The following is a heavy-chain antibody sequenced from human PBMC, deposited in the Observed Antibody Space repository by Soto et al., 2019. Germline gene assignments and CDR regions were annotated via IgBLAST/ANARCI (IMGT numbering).Heavy chain of an antibody. Sequence: GGSLRLSGAASGLTFSGYWMSWVRQAPGRGLEWVANIKQDGSEKNYVGSVKARFTISRDNAKNSVYLQMNSLRAEDTAVYYCARATIFSAFDMWGQGTMVTVSS. D-gene: IGHD3-3*01. J-gene: IGHJ3*02. V-gene: IGHV3-7*03. CDR2: IKQDGSEK. CDR1: GLTFSGYW. CDR3: ARATIFSAFDM.